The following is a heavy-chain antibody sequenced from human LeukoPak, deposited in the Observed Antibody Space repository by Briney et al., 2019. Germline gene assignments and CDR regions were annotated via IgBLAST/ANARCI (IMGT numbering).Heavy chain of an antibody. CDR1: GGSISSGGYY. J-gene: IGHJ4*02. CDR3: ARDSPTFGDYYDSSGYSPFDY. CDR2: IYHSGST. Sequence: PSETLSLTCTVSGGSISSGGYYWSWIRQPPGKGLEWIGYIYHSGSTYYNPSLKSRVTISVDRSKNQFSLKLSSVTAADTAVYYCARDSPTFGDYYDSSGYSPFDYWGQGTLVTVSS. D-gene: IGHD3-22*01. V-gene: IGHV4-30-2*01.